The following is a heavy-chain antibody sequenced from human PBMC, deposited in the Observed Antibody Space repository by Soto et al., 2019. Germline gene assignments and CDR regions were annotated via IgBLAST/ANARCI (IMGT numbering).Heavy chain of an antibody. CDR3: AREDCSSTSCYEIDY. J-gene: IGHJ4*02. V-gene: IGHV3-23*01. CDR2: ISASGGIK. CDR1: GFTFSNHA. Sequence: PGGSLRLSCAASGFTFSNHAIIWVRQAPGKGLQWVSTISASGGIKNYAGTVKGRFTISRKNSRDTLYQQMDSLKAEETDMYYFAREDCSSTSCYEIDYWGQGTLVTVSS. D-gene: IGHD2-2*01.